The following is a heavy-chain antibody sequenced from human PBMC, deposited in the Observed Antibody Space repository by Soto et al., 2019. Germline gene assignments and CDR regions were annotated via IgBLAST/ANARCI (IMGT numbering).Heavy chain of an antibody. Sequence: QVQLVQSGAEVKKPGSSVKVSCKASGRTFSNYAISWVRQAPGQGLEWMGGIIPIFGTPNYAQKFQGRVTSTADKSTSTVYMEVKNLRSDDTAVYYCARGWDKVGSTTPFAYWGQGTLVTVSS. CDR2: IIPIFGTP. J-gene: IGHJ4*02. CDR1: GRTFSNYA. D-gene: IGHD1-26*01. V-gene: IGHV1-69*06. CDR3: ARGWDKVGSTTPFAY.